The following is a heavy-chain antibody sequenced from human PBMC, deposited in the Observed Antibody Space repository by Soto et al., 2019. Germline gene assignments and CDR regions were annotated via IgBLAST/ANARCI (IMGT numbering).Heavy chain of an antibody. D-gene: IGHD2-15*01. Sequence: ASVKVSCKASGYTFTSYGISWVRQAPGQGLEWMGWISAYNGNTNCAQKLQGRVTMTTDTSTSTAYMELRSLRSDDTAVYYCASVVAATSHFDYWGQGTLVTVSS. J-gene: IGHJ4*02. CDR2: ISAYNGNT. V-gene: IGHV1-18*01. CDR3: ASVVAATSHFDY. CDR1: GYTFTSYG.